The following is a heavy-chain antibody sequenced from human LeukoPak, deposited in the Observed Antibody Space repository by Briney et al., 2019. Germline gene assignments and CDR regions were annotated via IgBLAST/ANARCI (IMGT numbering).Heavy chain of an antibody. V-gene: IGHV1-18*01. D-gene: IGHD5-18*01. CDR2: ISAYNGNR. CDR1: GYTFTDFG. J-gene: IGHJ4*02. Sequence: ASVKVSCKASGYTFTDFGISWVRQAPGQGLGWMGWISAYNGNRNYVQKFQDRVTMTTDTSTSTAYMELRSLRSDDTAMYYCTRDLGVDTTMIFFDYWGQGTLVTVSS. CDR3: TRDLGVDTTMIFFDY.